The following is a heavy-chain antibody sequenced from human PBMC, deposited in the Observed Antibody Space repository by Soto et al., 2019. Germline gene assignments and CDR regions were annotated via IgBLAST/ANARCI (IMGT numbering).Heavy chain of an antibody. Sequence: ASVKVSCKAAGYTFTSYGISWLRRAPGQGLEWMGWISAYNGNTNYAQKLQGRVTMTTDTSTSTAYMELSSLRSEDTAVYYCARSPSSSVDWFDPWGQGTLVTSPQ. CDR2: ISAYNGNT. D-gene: IGHD6-6*01. CDR1: GYTFTSYG. CDR3: ARSPSSSVDWFDP. J-gene: IGHJ5*02. V-gene: IGHV1-18*04.